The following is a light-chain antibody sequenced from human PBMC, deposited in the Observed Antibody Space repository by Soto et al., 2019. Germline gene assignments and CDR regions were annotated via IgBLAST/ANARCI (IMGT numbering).Light chain of an antibody. V-gene: IGLV2-18*02. CDR2: EVS. CDR3: SSYTSSSIWL. CDR1: SSDVGSYNR. Sequence: QSALTQPPSVSGSPGQSVTISCTGTSSDVGSYNRVSWYQQPPGTAPKLMIYEVSNRPSGGPDRFSGTKSGNTASLTISGLQAEDEADYYCSSYTSSSIWLFGGGTKVTVL. J-gene: IGLJ2*01.